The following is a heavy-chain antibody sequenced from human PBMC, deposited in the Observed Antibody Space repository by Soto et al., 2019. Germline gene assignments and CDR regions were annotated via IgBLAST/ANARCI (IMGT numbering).Heavy chain of an antibody. V-gene: IGHV3-21*01. CDR3: ARDRDYYDSSGSLFDY. Sequence: PGGSLRLSCAASGFTFSSYSMNWVRQAPGKGLEWVSSISSSSSYIYYADSVKGRFTISRDNAKNPLYLQMNSLRAEDTAVYYCARDRDYYDSSGSLFDYWGQGTLVTVSS. J-gene: IGHJ4*02. D-gene: IGHD3-22*01. CDR2: ISSSSSYI. CDR1: GFTFSSYS.